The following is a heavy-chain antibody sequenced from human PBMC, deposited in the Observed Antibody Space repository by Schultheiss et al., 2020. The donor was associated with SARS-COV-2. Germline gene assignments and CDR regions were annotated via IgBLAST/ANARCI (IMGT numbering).Heavy chain of an antibody. J-gene: IGHJ4*02. Sequence: GGSLRLSCAASGFTFSSYAMHWVRQAPGKGLEWVAVIWYDGSNKYYVDSVKGRFTISRDNSKNTLYLQMNSLRPEDTAVYYCARGLGIAVAGADYWGQGTLVTVSS. CDR2: IWYDGSNK. CDR3: ARGLGIAVAGADY. CDR1: GFTFSSYA. D-gene: IGHD6-19*01. V-gene: IGHV3-30*04.